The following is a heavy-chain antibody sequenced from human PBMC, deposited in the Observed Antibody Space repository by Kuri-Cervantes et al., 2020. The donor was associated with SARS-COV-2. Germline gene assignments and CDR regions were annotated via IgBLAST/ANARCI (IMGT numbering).Heavy chain of an antibody. CDR2: IYHSGST. Sequence: GSLRPACAVYGGSFSGYYWSWIRQPPGKGLEWIGSIYHSGSTYYNPSLKSRVTISVDTSKNQFSLKLSSVTAADTAVYYCASAYSNYAYFDYWGQGTLVTVSS. J-gene: IGHJ4*02. V-gene: IGHV4-34*01. CDR1: GGSFSGYY. D-gene: IGHD4-11*01. CDR3: ASAYSNYAYFDY.